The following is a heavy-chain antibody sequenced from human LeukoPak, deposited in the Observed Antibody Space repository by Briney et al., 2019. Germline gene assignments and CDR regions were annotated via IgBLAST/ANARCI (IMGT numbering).Heavy chain of an antibody. CDR3: ASRGWYPYYFDY. V-gene: IGHV3-11*04. J-gene: IGHJ4*02. D-gene: IGHD6-19*01. Sequence: GGSLRLSCAASGFTFSDYYMSWIRQAPGKGLEWVSYISSSGSTIYYADSVKGRFTISRDNAKNSLYLQMDSLRAEDTAVYYCASRGWYPYYFDYWGQGTLVTVSS. CDR1: GFTFSDYY. CDR2: ISSSGSTI.